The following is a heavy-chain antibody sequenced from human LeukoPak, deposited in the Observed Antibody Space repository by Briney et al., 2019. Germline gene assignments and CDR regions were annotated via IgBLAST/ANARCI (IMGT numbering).Heavy chain of an antibody. V-gene: IGHV4-4*07. D-gene: IGHD2-15*01. CDR3: ARDAPPPYCSVGTCYFDY. CDR2: IYTSGGT. J-gene: IGHJ4*02. CDR1: GGSISSYY. Sequence: SETLSLTCTVSGGSISSYYWNWIRQPAGKGLEWIGRIYTSGGTNYNPSLKSRVTMSVDTSKNQFSLKLFSVTAADTAVYYCARDAPPPYCSVGTCYFDYWGQGSLVTVSS.